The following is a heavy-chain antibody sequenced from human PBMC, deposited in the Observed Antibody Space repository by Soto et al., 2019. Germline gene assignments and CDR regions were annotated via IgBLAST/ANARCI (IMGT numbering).Heavy chain of an antibody. Sequence: GGSLRLSCTASGFTFINYAMSWVRQAPGKGLEWVSGVSGSGSTTNYADSVKGRFIISRDNSKDTLYLQMDSLRAEDTAVYYCAKDLGGGHLDVFDIWGQGTMVTVSS. D-gene: IGHD2-15*01. V-gene: IGHV3-23*01. CDR2: VSGSGSTT. CDR1: GFTFINYA. CDR3: AKDLGGGHLDVFDI. J-gene: IGHJ3*02.